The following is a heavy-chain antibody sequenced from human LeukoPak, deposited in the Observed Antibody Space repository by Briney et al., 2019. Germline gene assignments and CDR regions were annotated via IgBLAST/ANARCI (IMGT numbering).Heavy chain of an antibody. CDR3: AKGRLYGTRGMDV. Sequence: ASVTVSCKASGYTFTGYYIHWVRQAPGQGLEWMGWINPNSGGTNYAQKFQGRVTMTRDTSISTAYMELSRLRSDDTAVYYCAKGRLYGTRGMDVWGQGTTVTVSS. J-gene: IGHJ6*02. D-gene: IGHD1-14*01. V-gene: IGHV1-2*02. CDR2: INPNSGGT. CDR1: GYTFTGYY.